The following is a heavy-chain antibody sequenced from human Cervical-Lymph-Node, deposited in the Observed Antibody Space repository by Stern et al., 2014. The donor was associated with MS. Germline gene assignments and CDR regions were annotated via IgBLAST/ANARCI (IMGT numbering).Heavy chain of an antibody. Sequence: ELQLVESGGGVVRPGRSLRLSCAASGFTFEDYGMRWVRHAPGKGLEWVAVLHWTVGSTVYAGSVQGRFTISRDNAKNSLYLQMNSLRAEDTALYHCARAFCTGGVCYSFPFYGMDVWGEGTTVTVSS. J-gene: IGHJ6*04. D-gene: IGHD2-8*02. CDR2: LHWTVGST. V-gene: IGHV3-20*01. CDR1: GFTFEDYG. CDR3: ARAFCTGGVCYSFPFYGMDV.